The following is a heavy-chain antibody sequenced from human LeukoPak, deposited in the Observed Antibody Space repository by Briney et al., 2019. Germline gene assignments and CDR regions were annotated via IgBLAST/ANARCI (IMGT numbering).Heavy chain of an antibody. V-gene: IGHV4-34*01. CDR3: ASGRITIFGEAYYYYGMDV. D-gene: IGHD3-3*01. Sequence: SETLSLTCAVYGGSFSGYYWSWIRQPPGKGLEWIGEINHSGSTNYNPSLKSRVTISVDTSKNQFSLKLSSVTAADTAVYYCASGRITIFGEAYYYYGMDVWGQGTTVTVSS. J-gene: IGHJ6*02. CDR2: INHSGST. CDR1: GGSFSGYY.